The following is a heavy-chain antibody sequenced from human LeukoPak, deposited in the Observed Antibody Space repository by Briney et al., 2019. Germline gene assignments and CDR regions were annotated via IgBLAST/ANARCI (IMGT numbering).Heavy chain of an antibody. CDR3: IKDIKAGGLDY. V-gene: IGHV3-30*02. J-gene: IGHJ4*02. D-gene: IGHD1-14*01. CDR2: IRYDGSEK. CDR1: GFTFSNSG. Sequence: GGSLRLSCAASGFTFSNSGMHWVRQAPGKGLEWVAFIRYDGSEKFYVDSVKGRFTTSRDNSKNTLYLQMNSLRAEDTALYYCIKDIKAGGLDYWGQGTLVTVSS.